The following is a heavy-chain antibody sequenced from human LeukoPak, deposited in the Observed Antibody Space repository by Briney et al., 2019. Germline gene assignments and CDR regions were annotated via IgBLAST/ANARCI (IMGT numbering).Heavy chain of an antibody. CDR3: ARDPRIVGAIRRTSDRAFDI. CDR2: ISWNSGSI. V-gene: IGHV3-9*01. CDR1: GFTFDDYA. J-gene: IGHJ3*02. D-gene: IGHD1-26*01. Sequence: PGRSLRLSCAASGFTFDDYAMHWVRQAPGKGLEWVSGISWNSGSIGYADSVKGRFTISRDNAKNSLYLQMNSLRAEDTAVYYCARDPRIVGAIRRTSDRAFDIWGQGTMVTVSS.